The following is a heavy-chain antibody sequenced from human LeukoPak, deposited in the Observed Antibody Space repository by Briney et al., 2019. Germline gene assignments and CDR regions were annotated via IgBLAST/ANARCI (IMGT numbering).Heavy chain of an antibody. CDR2: MNANSGNT. D-gene: IGHD3-10*01. CDR1: GYTFTSYD. V-gene: IGHV1-8*01. Sequence: GASVKVSCKASGYTFTSYDINWVRQATGQGLEWMGWMNANSGNTGYAQKFQGRVTMTRNTSISTAYMELSSLRSEDTAVYYCARGHRITMVRGVIGWFDPWGQGTLVTVSS. J-gene: IGHJ5*02. CDR3: ARGHRITMVRGVIGWFDP.